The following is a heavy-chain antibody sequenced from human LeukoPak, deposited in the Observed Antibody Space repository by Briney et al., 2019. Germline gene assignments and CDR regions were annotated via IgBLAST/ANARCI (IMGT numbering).Heavy chain of an antibody. CDR2: INHSGST. Sequence: PSETLSLTCAVYGGSFSGYYWSWIRQPPGKGQEWIGEINHSGSTNYNPSLKSRVTISVDTSKNQFSLKLSSVTAADTAVYYCARGKWGSRVKENNWFDPWGQGTLVTVSS. CDR3: ARGKWGSRVKENNWFDP. D-gene: IGHD1-26*01. V-gene: IGHV4-34*01. J-gene: IGHJ5*02. CDR1: GGSFSGYY.